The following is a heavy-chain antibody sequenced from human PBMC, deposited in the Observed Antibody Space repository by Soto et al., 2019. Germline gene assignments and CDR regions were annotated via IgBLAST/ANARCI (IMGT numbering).Heavy chain of an antibody. CDR2: IYWDDDK. Sequence: QITLKESGPTRVRPTQTLALTCTFSGFSLTTSGVGVGWIRKTRGKALEWLAVIYWDDDKRYSPSLKSRLTITKDTSKNQVVLTMADMDPVDTATYVCAHRGYMYGNWDHGYSDYWGQGTLVTVSS. D-gene: IGHD5-18*01. CDR1: GFSLTTSGVG. J-gene: IGHJ4*02. V-gene: IGHV2-5*02. CDR3: AHRGYMYGNWDHGYSDY.